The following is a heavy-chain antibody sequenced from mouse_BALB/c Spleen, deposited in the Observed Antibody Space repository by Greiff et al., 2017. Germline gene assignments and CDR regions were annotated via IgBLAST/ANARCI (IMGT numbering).Heavy chain of an antibody. CDR2: IRSKSNNYAT. V-gene: IGHV10-1*02. CDR1: GFTFNTYA. CDR3: VRHAGYDYFDY. J-gene: IGHJ2*01. D-gene: IGHD1-2*01. Sequence: EVQLVESGGGLVQPKGSLKLSCAASGFTFNTYAMNWVRQAPGKGLEWVARIRSKSNNYATYYADSVKDRFTISRDDSQSMLYLQMNNLKTEDTAMYYCVRHAGYDYFDYWGQGTTLTVSS.